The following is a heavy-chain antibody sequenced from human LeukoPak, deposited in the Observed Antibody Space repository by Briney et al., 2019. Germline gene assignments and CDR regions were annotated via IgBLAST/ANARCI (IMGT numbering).Heavy chain of an antibody. D-gene: IGHD5-18*01. CDR2: IYYSGST. Sequence: PSETLSLTCTVSGGSISSSSYYWGWIRQPPGKGLEWIGSIYYSGSTYYNPSLKSRVTISVDTSKNRFSLKLSSVTAADTAVYYCAMTRGYSYGYLDYWGQGTLVTVSS. CDR1: GGSISSSSYY. V-gene: IGHV4-39*01. CDR3: AMTRGYSYGYLDY. J-gene: IGHJ4*02.